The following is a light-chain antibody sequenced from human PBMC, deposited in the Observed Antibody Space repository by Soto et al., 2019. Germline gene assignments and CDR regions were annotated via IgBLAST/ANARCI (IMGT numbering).Light chain of an antibody. CDR3: GAWDSSLSVWV. Sequence: QSVLTQPPSVSAAPGQRVTISGSGTRSNIGNDYVSWYQQLPGTAPKLLIYDNNNRPSGIPDRFSGSKSGTSATLGITGLQTGDEADYYCGAWDSSLSVWVFGGGTKLIVL. V-gene: IGLV1-51*01. CDR2: DNN. CDR1: RSNIGNDY. J-gene: IGLJ3*02.